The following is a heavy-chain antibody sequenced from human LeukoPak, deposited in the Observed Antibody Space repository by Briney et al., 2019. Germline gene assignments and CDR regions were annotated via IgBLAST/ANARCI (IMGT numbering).Heavy chain of an antibody. Sequence: GGSLRLSCAASGFTFSSYAMHWVRQAPGKGLEWVAVISYDGSNKYYADSVKGRFTISRDNSKNTLYLQMNSLRAEDTAVYYCAIEHSGYYFDYWGQGTLVTVSS. D-gene: IGHD5-12*01. CDR1: GFTFSSYA. J-gene: IGHJ4*02. CDR3: AIEHSGYYFDY. V-gene: IGHV3-30*04. CDR2: ISYDGSNK.